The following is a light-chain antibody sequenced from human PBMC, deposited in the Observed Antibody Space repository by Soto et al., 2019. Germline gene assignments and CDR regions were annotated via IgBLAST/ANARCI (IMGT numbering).Light chain of an antibody. J-gene: IGKJ1*01. CDR2: RTS. Sequence: PGERATLSCSASQSISSNLAWYQQKPGQAPRLLMFRTSSRATGFPARFSGSGSGTEFNLTISSLQSEDVMVYYCMQGTHLPHTFGQGAKVDNK. V-gene: IGKV3-15*01. CDR3: MQGTHLPHT. CDR1: QSISSN.